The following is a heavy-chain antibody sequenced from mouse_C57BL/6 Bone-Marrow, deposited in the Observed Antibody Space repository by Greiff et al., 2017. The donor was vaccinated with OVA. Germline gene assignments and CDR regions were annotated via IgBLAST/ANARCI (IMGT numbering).Heavy chain of an antibody. CDR2: IDPENGDT. CDR3: TSYDNFDY. Sequence: VHVKQSGAELVRPGASVKLSCTASGFNIKDDYMHWVKQRPEQGLEWIGWIDPENGDTEYASKFQGKAPITADTSSNTACLQLSSLTSEDAAVYYCTSYDNFDYWGQGTTLTVSS. CDR1: GFNIKDDY. J-gene: IGHJ2*01. D-gene: IGHD2-3*01. V-gene: IGHV14-4*01.